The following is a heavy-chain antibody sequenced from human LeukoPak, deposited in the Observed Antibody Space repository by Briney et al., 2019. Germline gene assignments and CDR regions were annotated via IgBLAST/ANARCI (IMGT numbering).Heavy chain of an antibody. CDR1: GYMFTNYW. CDR2: INPADGYT. CDR3: ARPHDTGVGASGSGWSYFDF. J-gene: IGHJ4*02. V-gene: IGHV5-51*01. D-gene: IGHD6-19*01. Sequence: GESLKISCKGSGYMFTNYWIAWVRQMPGKGLEWMGIINPADGYTRYSPSFQGQVTISTDPSIFTAYLQWSSLRASDTAIYYCARPHDTGVGASGSGWSYFDFWGQGALITVSS.